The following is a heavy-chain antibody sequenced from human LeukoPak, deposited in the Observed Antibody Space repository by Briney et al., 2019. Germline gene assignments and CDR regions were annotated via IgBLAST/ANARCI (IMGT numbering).Heavy chain of an antibody. J-gene: IGHJ4*02. CDR1: GGSISSYY. Sequence: KPSETLSLTCTVSGGSISSYYWSWIRQPPGKGLEWIGYIYYSGSTNYNPSLKSRVTISVDTSMNQFSLKLSSVTAADTAVYYCARDVGSGSYYDFDYWGQGTLVTVSS. V-gene: IGHV4-59*12. D-gene: IGHD3-10*01. CDR2: IYYSGST. CDR3: ARDVGSGSYYDFDY.